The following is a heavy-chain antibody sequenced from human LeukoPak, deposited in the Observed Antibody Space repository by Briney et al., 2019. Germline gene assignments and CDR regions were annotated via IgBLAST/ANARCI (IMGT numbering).Heavy chain of an antibody. CDR2: ISSSSSYI. V-gene: IGHV3-21*04. CDR1: GFTFSSYS. D-gene: IGHD3-3*01. CDR3: VKNFWSDLYSYYYMDV. Sequence: PGGPLRLSCAASGFTFSSYSMNWVRQAPGKGLEWVSSISSSSSYIYYADSVKGRFTISRDNSKITLYLQMNSLRAEDTAVYYCVKNFWSDLYSYYYMDVWGKGTTVTVSS. J-gene: IGHJ6*03.